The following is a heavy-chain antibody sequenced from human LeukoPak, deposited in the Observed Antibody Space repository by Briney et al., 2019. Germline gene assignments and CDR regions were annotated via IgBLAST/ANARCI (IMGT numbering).Heavy chain of an antibody. CDR3: AKDDYSGLGHLYFDY. CDR2: ISGSGGST. D-gene: IGHD4-11*01. CDR1: GFTFSSYA. J-gene: IGHJ4*02. Sequence: PGGSLRLSCAASGFTFSSYAMSWVRQAPGKGLEWVSAISGSGGSTYYADSVKGRFTISRDNSKNTLYLQMNSLRAEDTAVYYCAKDDYSGLGHLYFDYWGQGTLVTVSS. V-gene: IGHV3-23*01.